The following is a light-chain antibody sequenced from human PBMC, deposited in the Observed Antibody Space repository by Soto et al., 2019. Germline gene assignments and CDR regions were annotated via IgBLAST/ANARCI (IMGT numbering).Light chain of an antibody. CDR2: EVR. V-gene: IGLV1-40*01. J-gene: IGLJ2*01. Sequence: QSVLTQPPSVSGAPGQRVTISCTGSSSNIGARYDVHWYQQHPGKAPRLIFYEVRNRPSGIPLRFSASKSGNAASLTISGLQAEDEAHYYCSSFTSRSPLIFGGGTKVTVL. CDR1: SSNIGARYD. CDR3: SSFTSRSPLI.